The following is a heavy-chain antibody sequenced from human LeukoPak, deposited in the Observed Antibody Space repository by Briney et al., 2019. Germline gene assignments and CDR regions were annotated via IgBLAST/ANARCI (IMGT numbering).Heavy chain of an antibody. Sequence: PGGSLRLSCAASGFTFSSYGMHWVRQAPGKGLEWVAFIQYDGSNKYYVDSVKGRFTISRDNSKNTLDLQMNSLRVEDTAVYYCAKDARSEWLRSFDYWGRGTLVTVSS. CDR2: IQYDGSNK. J-gene: IGHJ4*02. CDR3: AKDARSEWLRSFDY. V-gene: IGHV3-30*02. D-gene: IGHD5-12*01. CDR1: GFTFSSYG.